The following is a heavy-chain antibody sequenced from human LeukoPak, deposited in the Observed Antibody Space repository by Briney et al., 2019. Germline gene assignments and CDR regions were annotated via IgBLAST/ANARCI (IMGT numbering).Heavy chain of an antibody. Sequence: GGSLRLSCEASGFSFSNYFISWIRQAPGKGLEWVSYITNSGRSTNYADAVKGRFTISRDNTKKSVYLEMTDLRPEDTAVYHCAREASGNYYVFDSWGQGTRVTVSS. D-gene: IGHD1-26*01. J-gene: IGHJ4*02. CDR3: AREASGNYYVFDS. V-gene: IGHV3-11*04. CDR2: ITNSGRST. CDR1: GFSFSNYF.